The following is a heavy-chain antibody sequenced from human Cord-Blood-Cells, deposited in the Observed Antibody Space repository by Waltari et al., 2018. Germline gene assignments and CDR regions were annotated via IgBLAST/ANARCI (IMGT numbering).Heavy chain of an antibody. CDR1: GYSFTSYW. CDR2: RAPGCSDT. Sequence: EVQLVQSGAEVKKPGESLKISCKGSGYSFTSYWIGWVRQMPGKGLEWMGCRAPGCSDTQSSQTFQGQVTSAAVKSISTAYLRWSSRKAADTAMYYCAGQIAAAGTVYYFDYCGQGTLVTVSS. D-gene: IGHD6-13*01. V-gene: IGHV5-51*01. CDR3: AGQIAAAGTVYYFDY. J-gene: IGHJ4*02.